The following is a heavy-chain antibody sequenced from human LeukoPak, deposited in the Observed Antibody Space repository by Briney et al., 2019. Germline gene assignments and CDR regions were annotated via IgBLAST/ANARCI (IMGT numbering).Heavy chain of an antibody. D-gene: IGHD6-19*01. V-gene: IGHV3-NL1*01. CDR3: AKSLYAVAGPCRY. Sequence: GGSLRLSCAASGFTFSSYAMHWVRQAPGKGLEWVSVIYSGGSTYYADSVKGRFTISRDNSKNSLYLQMNSLRAEDTALYYCAKSLYAVAGPCRYWGQGTLVTVSS. J-gene: IGHJ4*02. CDR1: GFTFSSYA. CDR2: IYSGGST.